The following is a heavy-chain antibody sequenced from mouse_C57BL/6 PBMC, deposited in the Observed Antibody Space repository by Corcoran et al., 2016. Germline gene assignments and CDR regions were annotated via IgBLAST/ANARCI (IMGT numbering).Heavy chain of an antibody. V-gene: IGHV1-75*01. CDR3: ARTRYYSNPVYYAMDY. CDR1: GYTFTDYY. CDR2: IFPGSGSN. Sequence: QVQLQQSGPELVKPGASVKISCKASGYTFTDYYINWVKQRPGQGLEWIGWIFPGSGSNYYNEKFKGKSTITVDKSYSTAYMLLSRLTSEDSAVYVCARTRYYSNPVYYAMDYGGQGTAATVSS. D-gene: IGHD2-5*01. J-gene: IGHJ4*01.